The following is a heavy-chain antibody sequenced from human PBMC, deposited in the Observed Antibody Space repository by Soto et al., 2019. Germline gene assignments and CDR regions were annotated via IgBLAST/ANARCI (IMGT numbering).Heavy chain of an antibody. CDR3: ARARLVSDAFDI. D-gene: IGHD2-15*01. CDR1: GGSISSGAYS. Sequence: QLQLQESGSGLVKPSQTLSLTCAVSGGSISSGAYSWSWIRQPPGKGLEWIGYFYHSGSTYYNPALKSRVTIAVDRSKNQFSLKLGPVTAADTAVYYCARARLVSDAFDIWGQGTMLTVSS. V-gene: IGHV4-30-2*01. CDR2: FYHSGST. J-gene: IGHJ3*02.